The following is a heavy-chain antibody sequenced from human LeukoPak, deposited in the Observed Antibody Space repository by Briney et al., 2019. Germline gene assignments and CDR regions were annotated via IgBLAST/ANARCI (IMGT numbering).Heavy chain of an antibody. D-gene: IGHD4-17*01. CDR2: IYYSGST. Sequence: SETLSLTCTVSGGSISSGDYYWSWIRQPPGKGLERIGYIYYSGSTYYNPSLKSRVTISVDTSKNQFSLKLSSVTAADTAVYYCARTTVTMDLADYWGQGTLVTVSS. J-gene: IGHJ4*02. CDR1: GGSISSGDYY. CDR3: ARTTVTMDLADY. V-gene: IGHV4-30-4*01.